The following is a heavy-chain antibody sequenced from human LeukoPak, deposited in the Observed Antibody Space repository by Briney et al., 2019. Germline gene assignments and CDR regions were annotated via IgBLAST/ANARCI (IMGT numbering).Heavy chain of an antibody. V-gene: IGHV4-34*01. D-gene: IGHD4-17*01. CDR1: GGSFSGYY. CDR2: INHSGST. J-gene: IGHJ4*02. Sequence: SETLSLTCAVYGGSFSGYYWSWIRQPPGKGLEWIGEINHSGSTNYNPSLKSRVTISVDTSKNQFSLKLSSVTAADTAVYYCARGGYGDYVKGEDFDYWGQGTLVTVSS. CDR3: ARGGYGDYVKGEDFDY.